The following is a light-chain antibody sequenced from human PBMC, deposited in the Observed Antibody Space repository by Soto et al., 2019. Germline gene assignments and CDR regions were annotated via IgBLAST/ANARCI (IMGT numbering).Light chain of an antibody. CDR1: TSDVGSYDL. V-gene: IGLV2-23*02. J-gene: IGLJ1*01. CDR2: EVS. CDR3: CSYAGGRSPYV. Sequence: QSVLTQPASVSGSPGPSIPISCTGTTSDVGSYDLVSWYQQHPGKAPKIMIYEVSKRPSGDSNRFSGSKSGNTASLTISGLQAEDEADYYCCSYAGGRSPYVFGTGTKVTVL.